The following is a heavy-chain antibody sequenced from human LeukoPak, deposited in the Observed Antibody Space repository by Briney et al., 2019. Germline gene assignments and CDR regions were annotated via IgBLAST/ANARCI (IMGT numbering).Heavy chain of an antibody. CDR1: GFTFSSYA. J-gene: IGHJ4*02. D-gene: IGHD3-3*01. CDR2: ISYDGSNK. CDR3: ARDRGTYDFWSGYYSNYYFDY. Sequence: GGSLRLSCAASGFTFSSYAMHWVRQAPGKGLEWVAVISYDGSNKYYADSVKGRFTISRDNSKNTLYLQMNSLRAEDTAVYYCARDRGTYDFWSGYYSNYYFDYWGQGTLVTVSS. V-gene: IGHV3-30*14.